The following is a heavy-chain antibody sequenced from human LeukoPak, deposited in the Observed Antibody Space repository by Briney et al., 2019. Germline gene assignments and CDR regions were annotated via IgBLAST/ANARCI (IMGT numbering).Heavy chain of an antibody. V-gene: IGHV3-30*18. CDR2: ISCDGSNR. D-gene: IGHD1-26*01. J-gene: IGHJ4*02. CDR1: GFTFSSYG. Sequence: GGSLRLSCAASGFTFSSYGMHWVRQAPGKGLEWVAGISCDGSNRSYADCVKGRFTISRDNSRNTRYLQMDTLRAEDTCVYECAKLGGHRGEYSGSYYRPLDYWRQATLATVSS. CDR3: AKLGGHRGEYSGSYYRPLDY.